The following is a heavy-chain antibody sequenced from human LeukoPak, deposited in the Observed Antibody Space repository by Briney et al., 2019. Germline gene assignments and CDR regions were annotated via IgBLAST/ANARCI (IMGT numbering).Heavy chain of an antibody. D-gene: IGHD3-22*01. V-gene: IGHV4-34*01. CDR2: INHSGST. J-gene: IGHJ4*02. Sequence: SETLSLTCAVYGGSFSVYYWSWIRQPPGKGLEWIGEINHSGSTNYNPSLKSRVTISVDTSKNQFSLKLSSVTAADTAVYYCARDFYSSGYYPFDYWGKGTLVTVSS. CDR1: GGSFSVYY. CDR3: ARDFYSSGYYPFDY.